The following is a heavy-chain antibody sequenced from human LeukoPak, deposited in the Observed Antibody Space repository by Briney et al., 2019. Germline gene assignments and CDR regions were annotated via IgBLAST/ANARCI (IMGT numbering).Heavy chain of an antibody. Sequence: GGSLRLSCAASGFTFSSYAMHWVRQAPGKGLEWVAVISYDGSNKYYADSVKGRFTISRDNSKNTLYLQMNSLRAEDTAVYHCARGSSSADFDYWGQGTLVTVSS. CDR1: GFTFSSYA. CDR3: ARGSSSADFDY. V-gene: IGHV3-30-3*01. J-gene: IGHJ4*02. CDR2: ISYDGSNK. D-gene: IGHD6-6*01.